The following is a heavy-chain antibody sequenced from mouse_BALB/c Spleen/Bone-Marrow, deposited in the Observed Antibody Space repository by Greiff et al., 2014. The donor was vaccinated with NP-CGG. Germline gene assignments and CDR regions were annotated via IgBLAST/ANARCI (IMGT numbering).Heavy chain of an antibody. CDR2: ISSGSSTI. V-gene: IGHV5-17*02. Sequence: EVQLQESGGGLVQPGGSRKLSCAASGFTFSSFGMHWVRQAPEKGLEWVAYISSGSSTIYYADTVMGRFTISRDNPKNTLFLQMTGLRSEDTAMYYCARSGSSSGYFDYWGQGTTLTVSS. CDR1: GFTFSSFG. D-gene: IGHD1-1*01. J-gene: IGHJ2*01. CDR3: ARSGSSSGYFDY.